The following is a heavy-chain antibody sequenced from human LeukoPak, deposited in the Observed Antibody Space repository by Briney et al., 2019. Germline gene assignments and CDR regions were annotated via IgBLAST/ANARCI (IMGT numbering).Heavy chain of an antibody. D-gene: IGHD2-8*01. J-gene: IGHJ4*02. Sequence: ASVKVSCKASGYTFTSYYMHWVRQAPGQGLEWMGIINPSGGSTSYAQKFQGRVTMTRDTSTSTVYMELSSLRSEDTAVYYCARDRGYTLLGYCTNGVCFEIDYWGQGTLVTASS. V-gene: IGHV1-46*01. CDR3: ARDRGYTLLGYCTNGVCFEIDY. CDR1: GYTFTSYY. CDR2: INPSGGST.